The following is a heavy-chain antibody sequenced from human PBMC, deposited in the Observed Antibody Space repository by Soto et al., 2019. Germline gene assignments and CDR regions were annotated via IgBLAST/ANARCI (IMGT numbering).Heavy chain of an antibody. CDR1: GSTFNTYV. CDR2: IIPIFGTA. Sequence: QVQLVQSGAEVKKPGSSVKVSCKTSGSTFNTYVINWVRQAPGQGLEWMGGIIPIFGTANYAQNFQGRVTITTDESTTTVYMELSSLRSEDTAMYYCARGHGTRGTTCSYWGQGTLVTVSS. V-gene: IGHV1-69*05. J-gene: IGHJ4*02. CDR3: ARGHGTRGTTCSY. D-gene: IGHD1-1*01.